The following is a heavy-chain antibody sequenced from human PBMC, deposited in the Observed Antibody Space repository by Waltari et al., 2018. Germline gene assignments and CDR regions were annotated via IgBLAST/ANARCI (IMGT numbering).Heavy chain of an antibody. CDR2: ISAYKGNT. CDR1: GYTFTSYG. V-gene: IGHV1-18*01. Sequence: QVQLVQSGAEVKKPGASVKVSCKASGYTFTSYGISWVRQAPGQGLEWMGWISAYKGNTNYAQKRQGKVTMTTDTSTGTAYMELRSLRSDDTAVYYCARDLAIAARKQLVNGYWGQGTLVTVSS. J-gene: IGHJ4*02. D-gene: IGHD6-6*01. CDR3: ARDLAIAARKQLVNGY.